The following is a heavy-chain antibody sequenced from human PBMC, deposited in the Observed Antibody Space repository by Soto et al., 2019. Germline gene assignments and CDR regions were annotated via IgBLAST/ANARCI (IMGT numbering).Heavy chain of an antibody. CDR3: ASGRRIYYYDSSHYYPFDY. CDR2: VYHTGDT. V-gene: IGHV4-4*02. D-gene: IGHD3-22*01. Sequence: SETLSLTCGVSGGTVASSHWWSWVRQSPGGGLEWIGNVYHTGDTNFNPSLQSRVTISVDTSKNQFSLKLRSVTAADTAVYYCASGRRIYYYDSSHYYPFDYWGQGSLVTVSS. CDR1: GGTVASSHW. J-gene: IGHJ4*02.